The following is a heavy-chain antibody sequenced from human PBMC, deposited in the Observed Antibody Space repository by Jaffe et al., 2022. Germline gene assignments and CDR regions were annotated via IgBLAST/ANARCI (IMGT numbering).Heavy chain of an antibody. CDR1: GFTFSSYA. D-gene: IGHD2-2*01. Sequence: EVQLLESGGGLVQPGGSLRLSCAASGFTFSSYAMSWVRQAPGKGLEWVSSISGRDYIAYYADSVKGRFTISRDNSKNTVYLQMTSLRAEDTAMYYCAKDRAYCGSADCYAGLDYWGQGTLVTVSS. V-gene: IGHV3-23*01. CDR3: AKDRAYCGSADCYAGLDY. J-gene: IGHJ4*02. CDR2: ISGRDYIA.